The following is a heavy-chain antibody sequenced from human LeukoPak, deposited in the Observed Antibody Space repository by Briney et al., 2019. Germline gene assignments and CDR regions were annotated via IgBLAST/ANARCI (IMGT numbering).Heavy chain of an antibody. Sequence: PGGSLRLSCAASGFTFSSYEMNWVRQAPGKGLEWVSYISGSGSTIYYADSVKGRFTISRDNAKNSLYLQMNCLRAEDTAVYCCARGYCSGGSCYTDFDYWGQGTLVTVSS. J-gene: IGHJ4*02. CDR1: GFTFSSYE. V-gene: IGHV3-48*03. CDR3: ARGYCSGGSCYTDFDY. D-gene: IGHD2-15*01. CDR2: ISGSGSTI.